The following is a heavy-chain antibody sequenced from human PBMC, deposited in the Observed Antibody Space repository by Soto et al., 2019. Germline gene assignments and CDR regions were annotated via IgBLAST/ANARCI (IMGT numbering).Heavy chain of an antibody. V-gene: IGHV3-23*01. Sequence: GGTLRLSCSDSGFPFSSCTMSWVRQAPGKGLEWVSAISGTGGSTYFADSVKGRFTISRDNSRNTLYLQMNSLRADDTAVYYCAKASNSGDPSEVWGQGTTVPVSS. CDR3: AKASNSGDPSEV. J-gene: IGHJ6*02. CDR1: GFPFSSCT. CDR2: ISGTGGST. D-gene: IGHD3-10*01.